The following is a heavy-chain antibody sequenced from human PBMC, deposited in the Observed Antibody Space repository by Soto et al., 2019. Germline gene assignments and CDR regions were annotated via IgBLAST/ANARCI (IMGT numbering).Heavy chain of an antibody. V-gene: IGHV3-23*01. CDR1: GFTFSSYA. D-gene: IGHD3-9*01. CDR2: ISGSGGST. CDR3: AKHPLRYFDWYPKYYFDY. J-gene: IGHJ4*02. Sequence: EVQLLESGGGLVQPGGSLRLSCAASGFTFSSYAMSWVRQAPGKGLEWVSAISGSGGSTYYADSVKGRFTISRDNSKNALYRQMNSLRAEDTAVYYCAKHPLRYFDWYPKYYFDYWGQGTLVTVSS.